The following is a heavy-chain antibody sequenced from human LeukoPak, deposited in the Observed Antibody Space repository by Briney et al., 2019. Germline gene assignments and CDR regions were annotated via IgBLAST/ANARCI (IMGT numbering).Heavy chain of an antibody. CDR3: ARGGSYFDISGYYLY. CDR1: GFTVGSNT. Sequence: GGSLRLSCAASGFTVGSNTMSWVRQAPGKGLEWVSIIYSGGSTSYADSVKGRFTISRDNSKNTLYLQMNSLRTEDTAVYYCARGGSYFDISGYYLYWGQGTLVTVSS. V-gene: IGHV3-66*01. D-gene: IGHD3-22*01. CDR2: IYSGGST. J-gene: IGHJ4*02.